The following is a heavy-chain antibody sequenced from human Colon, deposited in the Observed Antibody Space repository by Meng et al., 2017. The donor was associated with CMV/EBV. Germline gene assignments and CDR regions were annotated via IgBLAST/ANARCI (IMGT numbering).Heavy chain of an antibody. CDR3: ARGGTIGYRYASDY. CDR2: INPNSGGT. Sequence: ASVKVSCKPSGYTFIGFYMHWVRQAPGQGLEWMGWINPNSGGTNYAQKFQGRVTMTRDKSISTAHMELSRLGSDDTAVYYCARGGTIGYRYASDYWGQGTLVTVSS. D-gene: IGHD5-12*01. CDR1: GYTFIGFY. J-gene: IGHJ4*02. V-gene: IGHV1-2*02.